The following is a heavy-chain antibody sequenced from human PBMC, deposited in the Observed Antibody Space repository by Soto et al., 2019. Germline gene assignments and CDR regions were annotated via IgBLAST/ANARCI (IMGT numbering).Heavy chain of an antibody. D-gene: IGHD3-22*01. V-gene: IGHV2-5*01. J-gene: IGHJ1*01. CDR3: AHHHHVSAYYQLHY. CDR2: IYSNDDK. CDR1: GLSLTTCGVG. Sequence: GSGPTLVNPTQPLTLTCTFSGLSLTTCGVGVGWIRQPPGKALEWLALIYSNDDKRYSPSLKSRLTITKDTSKNQVVLTMTNMDPVDTAKYYCAHHHHVSAYYQLHYWGKGTRATVSS.